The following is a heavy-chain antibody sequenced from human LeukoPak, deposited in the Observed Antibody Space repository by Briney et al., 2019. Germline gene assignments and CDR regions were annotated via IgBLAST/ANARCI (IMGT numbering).Heavy chain of an antibody. V-gene: IGHV1-8*01. J-gene: IGHJ6*02. CDR2: MNPNSGNT. D-gene: IGHD3-10*01. CDR3: ARFPKRGPYYYYGMDV. CDR1: GYTFTSYD. Sequence: ASVKVSCNASGYTFTSYDINWVRQATGQGLEWMGWMNPNSGNTGYAQKFQGRITMTRNTSISTAYMELSSLRSEDTAVYYCARFPKRGPYYYYGMDVWGQGTTVTVSS.